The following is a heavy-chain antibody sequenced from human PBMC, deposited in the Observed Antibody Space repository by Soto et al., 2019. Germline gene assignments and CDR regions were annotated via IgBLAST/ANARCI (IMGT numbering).Heavy chain of an antibody. D-gene: IGHD6-19*01. CDR1: GFTFSSYA. V-gene: IGHV3-30-3*01. CDR3: ARDPGSSGYFDY. J-gene: IGHJ4*02. CDR2: ISYDGSNK. Sequence: QVQLVESGGGVVQPGRSLRLSCAASGFTFSSYAMHWVRQAPGKGLEWVAVISYDGSNKYYADSVKGRFTISRDNSKNTLSLQMNSLRAEDTAVYYCARDPGSSGYFDYWGQGTPVTVSS.